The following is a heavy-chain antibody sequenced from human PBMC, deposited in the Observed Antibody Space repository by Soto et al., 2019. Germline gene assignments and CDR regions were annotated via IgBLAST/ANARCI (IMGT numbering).Heavy chain of an antibody. CDR1: GLSITDSEMG. CDR3: AQRYLAVAVSPWFDT. V-gene: IGHV2-26*01. D-gene: IGHD2-15*01. Sequence: QVTLKESGPVLVKPTETLTLRCTVSGLSITDSEMGVSWIRQPPGQPLEWLAHIDSSGEKSYRTFLKSRLAISKDTSKSQIVLTMTNMDPADTATYYCAQRYLAVAVSPWFDTWGQGIPVTVSS. J-gene: IGHJ5*02. CDR2: IDSSGEK.